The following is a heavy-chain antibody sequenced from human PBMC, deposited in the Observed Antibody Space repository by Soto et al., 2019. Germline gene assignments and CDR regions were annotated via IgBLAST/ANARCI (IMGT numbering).Heavy chain of an antibody. Sequence: SETLSLTCTVAGGSISNHYWSWIRQPPGKGLEWIGFIYYSGSTSYNPSLNSRVTISVDTSKNQFSLKLSSVTAADTAVYYCARRTPGVAAGGGGGLDVWGQGTTVTVSS. V-gene: IGHV4-59*08. CDR1: GGSISNHY. CDR3: ARRTPGVAAGGGGGLDV. J-gene: IGHJ6*02. D-gene: IGHD6-13*01. CDR2: IYYSGST.